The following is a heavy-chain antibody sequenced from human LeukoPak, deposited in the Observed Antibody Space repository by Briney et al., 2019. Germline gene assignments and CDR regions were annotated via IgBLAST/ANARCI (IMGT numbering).Heavy chain of an antibody. D-gene: IGHD4-23*01. CDR2: ISWNSGTI. Sequence: GRSLRLSCAASEFTFDNYAMHWVRQAPGKGLEWVSGISWNSGTIGYGDSVKGRFTISRDNAKSSLYLQMNSLRAEDMAVYYCAKAQDYGGKNYFDYWGQGTLVTVSS. V-gene: IGHV3-9*03. CDR3: AKAQDYGGKNYFDY. CDR1: EFTFDNYA. J-gene: IGHJ4*02.